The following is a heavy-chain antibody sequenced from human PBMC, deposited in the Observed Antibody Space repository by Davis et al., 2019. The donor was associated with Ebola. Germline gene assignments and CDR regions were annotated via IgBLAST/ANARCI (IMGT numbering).Heavy chain of an antibody. J-gene: IGHJ3*01. CDR3: AKDTSNVWFDV. Sequence: PGGSLRLSCAASGFVFSSYVMSWVRRAPGKGLEWVSTLGLSGDTYYADSVKGRFTISRDNSKNTLHRQMNSLRVEDTAIYYCAKDTSNVWFDVWGQGTMVTVSS. CDR1: GFVFSSYV. CDR2: LGLSGDT. D-gene: IGHD6-19*01. V-gene: IGHV3-23*01.